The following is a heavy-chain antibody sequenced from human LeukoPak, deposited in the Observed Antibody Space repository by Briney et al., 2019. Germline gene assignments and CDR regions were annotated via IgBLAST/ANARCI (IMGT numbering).Heavy chain of an antibody. V-gene: IGHV3-48*03. Sequence: GGSLRLSCAASGFTFSSYEMNWVRQAPGKGLEWVSYISSSGSTIYYADSVKGRFTISRDNAKNSLYLQMNSLRAEDTAVYYCARDYSYYDSSGYYSDEYFQHWGQGTLVTVSS. CDR2: ISSSGSTI. CDR1: GFTFSSYE. D-gene: IGHD3-22*01. J-gene: IGHJ1*01. CDR3: ARDYSYYDSSGYYSDEYFQH.